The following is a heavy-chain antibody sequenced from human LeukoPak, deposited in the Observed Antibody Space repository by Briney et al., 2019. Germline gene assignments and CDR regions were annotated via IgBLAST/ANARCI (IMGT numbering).Heavy chain of an antibody. J-gene: IGHJ5*02. CDR2: MSPDSGDT. V-gene: IGHV1-8*03. CDR1: GYTFTDYY. CDR3: ARVRLRNGYNWFDP. Sequence: GAPVKVSCKASGYTFTDYYINWVRQAPGQGLEWMGWMSPDSGDTGYAHKFQGRVTITRNTSITTAYMELRSLTFEDTAVYYCARVRLRNGYNWFDPWGQGTLVTVSS. D-gene: IGHD3-3*01.